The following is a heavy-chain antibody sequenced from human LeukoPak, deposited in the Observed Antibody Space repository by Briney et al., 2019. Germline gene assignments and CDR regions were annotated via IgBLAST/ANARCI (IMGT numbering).Heavy chain of an antibody. Sequence: ASVKVSCKASGYTFISYEINWVRQATGQGLEWMGWMNPDNGDTAYAQKFQGRITMTRSTSISTAYLELSGLRSEDTAVYYCARAHNSGPDYWGQGTLVTVSS. CDR3: ARAHNSGPDY. J-gene: IGHJ4*02. D-gene: IGHD5-12*01. CDR1: GYTFISYE. V-gene: IGHV1-8*01. CDR2: MNPDNGDT.